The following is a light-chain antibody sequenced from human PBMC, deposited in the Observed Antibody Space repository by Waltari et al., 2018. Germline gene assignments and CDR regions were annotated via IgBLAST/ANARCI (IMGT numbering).Light chain of an antibody. V-gene: IGKV3-15*01. J-gene: IGKJ1*01. CDR1: QNLGGN. CDR2: GAS. Sequence: EIVITQSPATLSVSPGESATLSCRASQNLGGNLAWYQQKPGQGPRLLIYGASIRATGIPARFSGSGSGTEFTLTISSMQSEDFAIYHCQQYNNWPRTFGQGTKVEIK. CDR3: QQYNNWPRT.